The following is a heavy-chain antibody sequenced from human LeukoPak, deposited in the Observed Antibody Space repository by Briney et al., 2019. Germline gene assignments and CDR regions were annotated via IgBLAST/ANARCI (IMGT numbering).Heavy chain of an antibody. Sequence: GASVKVSCKASGYTFTRYYIHWVRQAPGQGLEWMGTINPSGDSTSYAQKFQGRVTMTRDTSTSTVYMELSSLRSEDTAVYYCARAPGYGGNSDYWGQGTLVTVPS. CDR1: GYTFTRYY. V-gene: IGHV1-46*01. J-gene: IGHJ4*02. CDR3: ARAPGYGGNSDY. CDR2: INPSGDST. D-gene: IGHD4-23*01.